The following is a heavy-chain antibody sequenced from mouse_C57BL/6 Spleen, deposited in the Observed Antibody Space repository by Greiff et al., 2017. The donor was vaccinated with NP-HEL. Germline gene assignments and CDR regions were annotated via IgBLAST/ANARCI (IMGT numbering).Heavy chain of an antibody. D-gene: IGHD1-1*01. V-gene: IGHV1-69*01. Sequence: QVQLQQPGAELVMPGASVKLSCKASGYTFTSYWMHWVKQRPGQGLEWIGEIDPSDSYTNYNQKFKGKSTLTVDKSSSTAYMQLSSLTSEDSAVYYCARSPPHYYGSSYEAMDYWGQGTSVTVSS. CDR1: GYTFTSYW. CDR3: ARSPPHYYGSSYEAMDY. CDR2: IDPSDSYT. J-gene: IGHJ4*01.